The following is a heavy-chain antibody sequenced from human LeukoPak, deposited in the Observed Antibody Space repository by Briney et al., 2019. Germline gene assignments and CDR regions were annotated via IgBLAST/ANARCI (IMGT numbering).Heavy chain of an antibody. CDR1: GYTFTSYG. CDR2: ISASNGNT. D-gene: IGHD3-3*01. V-gene: IGHV1-18*01. J-gene: IGHJ5*02. CDR3: ARGSIGYDFWSGSRGIGWFDP. Sequence: GASVKVSCKASGYTFTSYGISWVRQAPGQGLELMGWISASNGNTNYAQKLQGRVTMTTDTSTSTAYMELRSLRSDDTAVYYCARGSIGYDFWSGSRGIGWFDPWGQGTLVTVSS.